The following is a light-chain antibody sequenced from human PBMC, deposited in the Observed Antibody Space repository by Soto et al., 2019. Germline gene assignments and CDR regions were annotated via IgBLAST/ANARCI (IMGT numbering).Light chain of an antibody. J-gene: IGKJ2*03. CDR3: QQYNSYS. CDR2: KAS. CDR1: QSISSW. Sequence: DIQMTQSPSTLSASVGDRVTITCRASQSISSWLAWYQQKPGKAPKLLIYKASSLESGVPSRFSGSGSGTEVTLTISRLQPDDFATYYCQQYNSYSFGQGTKLEIK. V-gene: IGKV1-5*03.